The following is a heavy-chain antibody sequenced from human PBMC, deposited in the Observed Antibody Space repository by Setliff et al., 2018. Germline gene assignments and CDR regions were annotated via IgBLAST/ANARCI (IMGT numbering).Heavy chain of an antibody. V-gene: IGHV3-23*01. D-gene: IGHD6-19*01. Sequence: GGSLRLSCAASGFTFTSYAMRWVRQAPGKGLEWVSAISGSGGSTYYADSVKGRFTISRDNSKNTLYLQMNSLRAEDTAVYYCAEDQWLVQYWFDPWGQGTLVTVSS. CDR2: ISGSGGST. CDR1: GFTFTSYA. J-gene: IGHJ5*02. CDR3: AEDQWLVQYWFDP.